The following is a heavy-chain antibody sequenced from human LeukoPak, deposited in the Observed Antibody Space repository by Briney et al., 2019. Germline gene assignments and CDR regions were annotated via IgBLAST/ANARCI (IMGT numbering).Heavy chain of an antibody. D-gene: IGHD2-2*01. CDR3: TTDLGVVALPLFAY. J-gene: IGHJ4*02. CDR1: GFTFSNAW. Sequence: GGSLRLSCAASGFTFSNAWMSWVRQAPGKGLEWVGRIKSKTDGGTIDSAAPVKGRFTVSRDDSKNTLYLQMNSLKTEDTAVYYCTTDLGVVALPLFAYWGQGALVTVSS. CDR2: IKSKTDGGTI. V-gene: IGHV3-15*01.